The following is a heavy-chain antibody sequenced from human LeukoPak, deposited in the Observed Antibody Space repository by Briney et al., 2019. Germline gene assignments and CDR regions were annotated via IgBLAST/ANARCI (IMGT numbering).Heavy chain of an antibody. V-gene: IGHV3-11*01. D-gene: IGHD2-15*01. J-gene: IGHJ4*02. Sequence: PGGSLRLSCAASGFTFTDYWMSWIRQAPGKGLEWISYISISGGTIYYAESVKGRFTISRDNAKNSLYLQMNSLRAEDTALYYCAKDLFRYCSGGSCYSRGFDYWGQGTLVTVSS. CDR1: GFTFTDYW. CDR3: AKDLFRYCSGGSCYSRGFDY. CDR2: ISISGGTI.